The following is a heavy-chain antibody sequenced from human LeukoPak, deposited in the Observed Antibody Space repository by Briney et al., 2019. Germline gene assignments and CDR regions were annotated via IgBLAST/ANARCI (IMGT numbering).Heavy chain of an antibody. CDR2: ISYDGSNK. CDR3: AKSFGPVIAAAGTGAD. V-gene: IGHV3-30*04. D-gene: IGHD6-13*01. J-gene: IGHJ4*02. CDR1: GFTYTKHA. Sequence: GGSLRLSCAASGFTYTKHAMHWVRQAPGKGLEWVAVISYDGSNKKYADSVKGRFTISRDNSKNALYLQMNSLRAEDTAIYYCAKSFGPVIAAAGTGADWGQGTLVTVSS.